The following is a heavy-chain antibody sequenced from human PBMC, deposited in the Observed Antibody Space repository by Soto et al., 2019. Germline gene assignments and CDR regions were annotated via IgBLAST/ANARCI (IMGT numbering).Heavy chain of an antibody. CDR1: GFTFRFYS. V-gene: IGHV3-23*01. D-gene: IGHD2-2*01. CDR2: TTGSGDTT. CDR3: AGPVPAATHYDYYNVDV. Sequence: EVQLLESGGGLVQPGGSLRLSCAASGFTFRFYSMSWVRQAPGKGLEWVSYTTGSGDTTSYADSVKGRFTISRDNSKNTLYLQMNSLRADDTAVYYCAGPVPAATHYDYYNVDVWGQGTTVTVSS. J-gene: IGHJ6*02.